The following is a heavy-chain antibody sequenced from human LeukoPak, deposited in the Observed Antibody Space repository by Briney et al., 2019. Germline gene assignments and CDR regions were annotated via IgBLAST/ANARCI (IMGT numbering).Heavy chain of an antibody. J-gene: IGHJ4*02. Sequence: GGSLRLSCAVSGFTFSSYDLHWVRQAPGKGLEWLAVISYDGGYKYYADSVKGRFTISRDNSKNTLYLEMNSLRAEDTAVYFCARDRSGYRRECDYWGRGTLVTVSS. CDR3: ARDRSGYRRECDY. CDR1: GFTFSSYD. CDR2: ISYDGGYK. D-gene: IGHD3-3*01. V-gene: IGHV3-30-3*01.